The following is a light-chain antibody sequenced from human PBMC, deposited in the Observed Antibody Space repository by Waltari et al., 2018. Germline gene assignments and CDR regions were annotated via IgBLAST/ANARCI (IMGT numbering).Light chain of an antibody. V-gene: IGKV3-11*01. J-gene: IGKJ1*01. CDR2: DAS. Sequence: EIVLTQSPATLSLSPGERATLSCRASQSVSSYLAWYQQKPGQAPRLLSTDASNRATGIPARFSGSGSGTDFTLIISSLEPEDSAIYYCQQRSKRPSFGQGTKVEIK. CDR1: QSVSSY. CDR3: QQRSKRPS.